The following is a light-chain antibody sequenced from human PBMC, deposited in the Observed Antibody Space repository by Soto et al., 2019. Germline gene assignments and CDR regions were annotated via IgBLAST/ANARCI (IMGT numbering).Light chain of an antibody. CDR1: QSVIADY. V-gene: IGKV3-20*01. CDR3: QQYGSSPQT. CDR2: GAS. Sequence: NVLTQSPGTLSLSPGERATLSCRASQSVIADYLAWYQQKPGQAPRLLICGASSRATGIPDRFSGSGSGTDFTLTISRLEAEDSAVYYCQQYGSSPQTFGQGTQVEI. J-gene: IGKJ1*01.